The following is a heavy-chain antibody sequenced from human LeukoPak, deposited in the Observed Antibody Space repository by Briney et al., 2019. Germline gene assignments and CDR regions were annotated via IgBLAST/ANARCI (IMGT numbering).Heavy chain of an antibody. CDR3: ARAGSAFGGVIVDDY. CDR2: IIPILGIA. V-gene: IGHV1-69*04. J-gene: IGHJ4*02. CDR1: GYTFTSYA. Sequence: ASVKVSCKASGYTFTSYAISWVRQAPGQELEWMGRIIPILGIANYAQKFQGRVTITADKSTSTAYMELSSLRSEDTAVYYCARAGSAFGGVIVDDYWGQGTLVTVSS. D-gene: IGHD3-16*02.